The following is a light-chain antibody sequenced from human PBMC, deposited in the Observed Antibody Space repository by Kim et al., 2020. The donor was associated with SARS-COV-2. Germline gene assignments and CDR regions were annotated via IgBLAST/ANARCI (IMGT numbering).Light chain of an antibody. CDR2: AAS. CDR1: QSISSS. V-gene: IGKV1-5*01. J-gene: IGKJ1*01. Sequence: SASVEDRVTITCRASQSISSSLAWYQQKPGEAPELLIYAASTLERGVPSRFSGTGSGTEFTLTISSLHSEDLATYYCQQYSSYSTFGQGTKVDIK. CDR3: QQYSSYST.